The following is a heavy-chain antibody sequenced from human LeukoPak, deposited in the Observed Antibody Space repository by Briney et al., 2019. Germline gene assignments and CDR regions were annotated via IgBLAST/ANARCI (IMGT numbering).Heavy chain of an antibody. CDR2: ISSSSSTI. CDR3: ASALGYDSSGYYIHYYYMDV. J-gene: IGHJ6*03. D-gene: IGHD3-22*01. Sequence: GGSLRLSCAASGFTFSSYEMNWVRQAPGKGLEWVSYISSSSSTIYYADSVKGRFTISRDNAKNSLYLQMNSLRAEDTAVYYCASALGYDSSGYYIHYYYMDVWGKGTTVTVSS. CDR1: GFTFSSYE. V-gene: IGHV3-48*01.